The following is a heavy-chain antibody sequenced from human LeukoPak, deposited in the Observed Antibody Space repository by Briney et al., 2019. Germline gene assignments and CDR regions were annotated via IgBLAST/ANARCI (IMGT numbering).Heavy chain of an antibody. D-gene: IGHD3-22*01. J-gene: IGHJ4*02. CDR2: INHSGST. CDR3: ARRRLRLYDSSGYSN. V-gene: IGHV4-34*01. Sequence: SETLSLPCAVYGGSFSGYYWSWIRQPPGKGLEWIGEINHSGSTNYNPSLKSRVTISVDTSKNQFSLKLSSVTAADTAVYYCARRRLRLYDSSGYSNWGQGTLITVSS. CDR1: GGSFSGYY.